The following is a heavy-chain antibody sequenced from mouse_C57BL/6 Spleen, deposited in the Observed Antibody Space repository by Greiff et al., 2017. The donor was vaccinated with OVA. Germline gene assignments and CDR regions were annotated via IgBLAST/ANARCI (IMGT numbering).Heavy chain of an antibody. V-gene: IGHV1-39*01. J-gene: IGHJ2*01. CDR3: ARSKVYGTLYYFDY. CDR1: GYSFTDYN. Sequence: EVQLQESGPELVKPGASVKISCKASGYSFTDYNMNWVKQSNGKSLEWIGVINPNYGTTSYNQKFKGKATLTVDQSSSTAYMQLNSLTSEDSAVYYCARSKVYGTLYYFDYWGQGTTLTVSS. D-gene: IGHD1-1*01. CDR2: INPNYGTT.